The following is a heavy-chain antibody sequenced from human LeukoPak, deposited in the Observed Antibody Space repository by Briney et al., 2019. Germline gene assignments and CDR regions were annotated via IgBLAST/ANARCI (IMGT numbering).Heavy chain of an antibody. V-gene: IGHV3-21*01. CDR2: ISSSSHYI. J-gene: IGHJ4*02. CDR1: GFTFSSYS. CDR3: VRSSGWPDS. D-gene: IGHD6-19*01. Sequence: GGSLRLSCAASGFTFSSYSMNWVRQAPGKGLEWVSSISSSSHYIHYADSVKGRFTISRDNAKSTLYLQMNSLSAEDTAVYYCVRSSGWPDSWGQGTLVTVSS.